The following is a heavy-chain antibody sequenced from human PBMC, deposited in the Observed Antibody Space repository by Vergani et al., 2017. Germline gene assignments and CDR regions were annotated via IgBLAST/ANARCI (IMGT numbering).Heavy chain of an antibody. CDR1: GYIFTGYY. J-gene: IGHJ3*02. Sequence: QVQHVQSGAEVKKPGASMKVSCKTSGYIFTGYYMHWVRLAPVQGLEWMGGINPKSGDTKYAQKFQGRVTMTRDTSINTAYMELSRLRGDDTAVYYCARGYHFDNSGYRNVLDIWGQGTMVTVSA. V-gene: IGHV1-2*02. CDR3: ARGYHFDNSGYRNVLDI. D-gene: IGHD3-22*01. CDR2: INPKSGDT.